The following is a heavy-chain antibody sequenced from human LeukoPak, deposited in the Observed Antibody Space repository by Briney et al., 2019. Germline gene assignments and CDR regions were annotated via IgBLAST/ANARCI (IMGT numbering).Heavy chain of an antibody. J-gene: IGHJ6*02. CDR3: ARAEYYYDSSGYLYYYYGMDV. V-gene: IGHV1-2*02. D-gene: IGHD3-22*01. CDR2: INPNSGGT. CDR1: GYTFTGYY. Sequence: ASVKVSCKASGYTFTGYYMHWVRQAPGQGLEWMGWINPNSGGTNYAQKFQGRVTMTRDTSISTAYMELSRLRSDDTVVYYCARAEYYYDSSGYLYYYYGMDVWGQGTTVTVSS.